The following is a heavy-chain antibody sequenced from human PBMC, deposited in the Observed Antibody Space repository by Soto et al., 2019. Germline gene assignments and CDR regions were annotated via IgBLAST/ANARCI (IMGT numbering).Heavy chain of an antibody. CDR2: IKPNSGDT. V-gene: IGHV1-2*02. J-gene: IGHJ4*02. Sequence: SVQVFCKSSGYSFTAYYSHRLRQAAGQWLEGMGWIKPNSGDTNYAQKFQGRGTMTRDTSFSTAYMELSSLRSDGTAVYYCATRYSYVHFWGQGTVVTVSS. CDR1: GYSFTAYY. CDR3: ATRYSYVHF. D-gene: IGHD5-18*01.